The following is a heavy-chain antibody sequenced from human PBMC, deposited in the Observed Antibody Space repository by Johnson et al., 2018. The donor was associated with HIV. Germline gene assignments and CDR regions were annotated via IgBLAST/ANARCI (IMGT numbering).Heavy chain of an antibody. CDR1: GFTFSSYA. V-gene: IGHV3-30-3*01. D-gene: IGHD1-7*01. Sequence: VQLVESGGGVVQAGRSLRLSCAASGFTFSSYAMHWVRQAPGKGLEWVAIISYDGSNKYYADSVKGRFTISRDNSKNTLYLQMDSLRVEDTAVYYCARDRDRLNWNYGALDIWGQGTMVTVSS. J-gene: IGHJ3*02. CDR3: ARDRDRLNWNYGALDI. CDR2: ISYDGSNK.